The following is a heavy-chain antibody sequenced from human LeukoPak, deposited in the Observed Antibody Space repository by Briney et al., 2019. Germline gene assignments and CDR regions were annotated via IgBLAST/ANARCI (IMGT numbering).Heavy chain of an antibody. CDR2: ISSSGSTI. CDR1: GFTFSDYY. J-gene: IGHJ4*02. D-gene: IGHD2-2*01. CDR3: ARDPRGVPAASFFEY. V-gene: IGHV3-11*01. Sequence: KPGGSLRLSCAASGFTFSDYYMSWLRHAPGKGLEWVSYISSSGSTIYYADSVKGRFTISRDNAENSLYLQMNSLRAEDTAVYYCARDPRGVPAASFFEYWGQGTRVTVSS.